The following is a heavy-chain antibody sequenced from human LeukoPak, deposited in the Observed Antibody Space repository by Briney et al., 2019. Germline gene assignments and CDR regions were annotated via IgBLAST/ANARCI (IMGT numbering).Heavy chain of an antibody. CDR2: ISYDGSNK. CDR1: GFTFSSYA. D-gene: IGHD3-10*01. J-gene: IGHJ4*02. Sequence: PGRSLRLSCAASGFTFSSYAMHWVRQAPGKGLEWVAAISYDGSNKYYADSVKGRFTISRDNSKNTLYLQINSLRAEDTAVYYCARGLQYYYGSGSYPYYFDYWGQGTLVTVSS. CDR3: ARGLQYYYGSGSYPYYFDY. V-gene: IGHV3-30*04.